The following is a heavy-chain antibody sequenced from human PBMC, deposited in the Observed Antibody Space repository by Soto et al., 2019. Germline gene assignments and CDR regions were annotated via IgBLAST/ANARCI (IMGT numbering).Heavy chain of an antibody. J-gene: IGHJ4*02. D-gene: IGHD5-12*01. V-gene: IGHV3-30*01. CDR3: VRDLGGYNSPYLDY. Sequence: SVKGRFTISRDNSKSTLYLQMNSLRPEDTALYYCVRDLGGYNSPYLDYWGQGIQVTVSS.